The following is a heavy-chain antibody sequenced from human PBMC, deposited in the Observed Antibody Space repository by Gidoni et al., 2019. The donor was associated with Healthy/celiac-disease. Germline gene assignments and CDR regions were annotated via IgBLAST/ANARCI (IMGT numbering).Heavy chain of an antibody. D-gene: IGHD2-2*01. Sequence: QLQLQESGPGLVKPSATLSLTCPVSGGSIRSRRYYWGWLRQPPGKGLEWIGSIYYSGSTYYNPSLKSRVTISVDTSKNQCSLKLSSVTAADTAVYYCARVVPAAKFDYWGQGTLVTVSS. V-gene: IGHV4-39*01. J-gene: IGHJ4*02. CDR2: IYYSGST. CDR3: ARVVPAAKFDY. CDR1: GGSIRSRRYY.